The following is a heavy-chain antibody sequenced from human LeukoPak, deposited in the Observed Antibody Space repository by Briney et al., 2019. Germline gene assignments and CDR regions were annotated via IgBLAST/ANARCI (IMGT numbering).Heavy chain of an antibody. D-gene: IGHD1-26*01. CDR3: ARDKSGSYPPYDAFDI. J-gene: IGHJ3*02. Sequence: APVKVSCKASGYTFTSYYMHWVRQAPGQGLEWMGIINPSGGSTSYAQKFQGRVTMTTDTTTTDASTSTAYMEVRSLRSDDTAVYYCARDKSGSYPPYDAFDIWGQGTMVTVSS. CDR1: GYTFTSYY. V-gene: IGHV1-46*01. CDR2: INPSGGST.